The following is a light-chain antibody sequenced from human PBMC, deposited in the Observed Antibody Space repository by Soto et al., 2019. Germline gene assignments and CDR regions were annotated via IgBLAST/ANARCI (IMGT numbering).Light chain of an antibody. Sequence: EIVLTQSPATLSLSPGERATLSCRASQSVGTYLAWYQQKPGQAPRLLIYDASIRATGIPARFSGSGSGTDLTLTISSLEPEDFAVYYCQQRTNWPPLTFGGGTKVEIK. CDR1: QSVGTY. V-gene: IGKV3-11*01. CDR2: DAS. CDR3: QQRTNWPPLT. J-gene: IGKJ4*01.